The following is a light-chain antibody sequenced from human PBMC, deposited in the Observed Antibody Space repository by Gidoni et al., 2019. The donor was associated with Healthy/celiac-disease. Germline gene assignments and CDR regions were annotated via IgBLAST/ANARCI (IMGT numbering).Light chain of an antibody. CDR3: QQRSNWPGT. V-gene: IGKV3-11*01. CDR1: QSVSSY. Sequence: EIVLTQSPATLSLSPGERATLTCRASQSVSSYLAWYQQNPGQAPRLLIYDASNRATGIPARFSVSGAETDFTLTISSLEPEDFAVYYCQQRSNWPGTFGPGTKVDIK. CDR2: DAS. J-gene: IGKJ3*01.